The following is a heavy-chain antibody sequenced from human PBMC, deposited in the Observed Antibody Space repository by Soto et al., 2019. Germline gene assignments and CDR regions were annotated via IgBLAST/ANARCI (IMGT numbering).Heavy chain of an antibody. J-gene: IGHJ4*02. V-gene: IGHV4-30-4*01. CDR3: ASGLSGDKVDQ. D-gene: IGHD2-21*01. Sequence: QVQLQESGPGLVKPSQTLSLTCTVSGGSISDGAYYWSWIRQPPGKGLEWIGHIYDSGNTYNNPSLKSRLTISVDTSKNHFSLNLNSVTAADRAVYYCASGLSGDKVDQWGQGTLVTVSS. CDR2: IYDSGNT. CDR1: GGSISDGAYY.